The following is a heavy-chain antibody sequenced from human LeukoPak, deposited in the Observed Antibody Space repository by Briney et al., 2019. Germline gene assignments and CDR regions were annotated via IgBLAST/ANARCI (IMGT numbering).Heavy chain of an antibody. Sequence: PGGSLRLSCAASGFTVSSIHMVWVRQAPGKGLEWVSYISSGSSTIYYADSVKGRFTISRDNAKNSLYLQMNSLRVEDTAVYYCARGRDTAMALGYWGQGTLVTVSS. CDR1: GFTVSSIH. V-gene: IGHV3-48*01. J-gene: IGHJ4*02. D-gene: IGHD5-18*01. CDR3: ARGRDTAMALGY. CDR2: ISSGSSTI.